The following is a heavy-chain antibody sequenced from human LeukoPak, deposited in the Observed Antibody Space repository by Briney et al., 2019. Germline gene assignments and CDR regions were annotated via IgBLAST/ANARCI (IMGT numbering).Heavy chain of an antibody. J-gene: IGHJ5*02. CDR2: ISAYNGNT. V-gene: IGHV1-18*01. D-gene: IGHD2-2*01. CDR3: AGGYCSSTSCSEDWFDP. CDR1: GYTFTSYG. Sequence: GASVKVSCKASGYTFTSYGISWVRQAPGQGLEWMGWISAYNGNTNYAQKLQGRVTMTTDTSTSTACMELRSLRSDDTAVYYCAGGYCSSTSCSEDWFDPWGQGTLVTVSS.